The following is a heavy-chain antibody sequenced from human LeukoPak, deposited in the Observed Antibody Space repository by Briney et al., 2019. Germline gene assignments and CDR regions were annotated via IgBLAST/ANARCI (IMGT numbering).Heavy chain of an antibody. CDR1: GFTFSSYL. CDR3: ARERPVGATPFDF. Sequence: GGSLRLSCAASGFTFSSYLMHWVRQAPGKGLVWVSHINSDESSTSYADSVKGRFTISRDNAKNTLYLQMNSLRAEDTAVYFCARERPVGATPFDFWGQGTMVTVSS. J-gene: IGHJ3*01. CDR2: INSDESST. D-gene: IGHD1-26*01. V-gene: IGHV3-74*01.